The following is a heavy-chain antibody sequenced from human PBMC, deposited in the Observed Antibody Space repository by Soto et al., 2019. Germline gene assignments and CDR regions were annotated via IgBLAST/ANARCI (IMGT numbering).Heavy chain of an antibody. Sequence: GGSLRLSCAASGFTFSSYGMHWVRQAPGKGLEWVAVISYDGSNKYYADSVKGRFTISRDNSKNTLYLQMNSLRAEDTAVYYCAKEQYYYDSSGYSSFDYWGQGTLVTVSS. CDR3: AKEQYYYDSSGYSSFDY. CDR1: GFTFSSYG. CDR2: ISYDGSNK. V-gene: IGHV3-30*18. J-gene: IGHJ4*02. D-gene: IGHD3-22*01.